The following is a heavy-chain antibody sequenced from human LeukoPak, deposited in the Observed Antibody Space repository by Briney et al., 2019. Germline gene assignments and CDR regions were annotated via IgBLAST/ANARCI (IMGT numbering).Heavy chain of an antibody. CDR3: ARELYGSGTYGFDY. Sequence: ASVKVSCKASGYTFTGYHMHWGRQAPGQGLEWMGCINPNSGDTNYAQRFQGRVTMTRDTSITTAYMELSSLRSDDTAVYYCARELYGSGTYGFDYWGQGTLVTVSS. CDR1: GYTFTGYH. D-gene: IGHD3-10*01. CDR2: INPNSGDT. V-gene: IGHV1-2*02. J-gene: IGHJ4*02.